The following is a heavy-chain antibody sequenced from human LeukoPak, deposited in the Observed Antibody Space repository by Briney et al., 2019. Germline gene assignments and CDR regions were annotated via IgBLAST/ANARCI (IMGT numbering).Heavy chain of an antibody. J-gene: IGHJ4*02. CDR2: IKQDGSEK. Sequence: GGSLRLSCAASGFTFSSYWMSWVRQAPGKGLERVANIKQDGSEKYYVDSVKGRFTISRDNAKNSLYLQMNSLRAEDTAVYYCASDREYYYGSGSFDYWGQGTLVTVSS. CDR1: GFTFSSYW. V-gene: IGHV3-7*04. D-gene: IGHD3-10*01. CDR3: ASDREYYYGSGSFDY.